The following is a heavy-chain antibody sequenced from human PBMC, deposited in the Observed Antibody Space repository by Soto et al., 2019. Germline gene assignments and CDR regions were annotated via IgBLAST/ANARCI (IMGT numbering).Heavy chain of an antibody. CDR1: GFTVSSNY. V-gene: IGHV3-66*01. Sequence: GSLRLSCAASGFTVSSNYMSWVRQAPGKGLEWVSVIYSGGSTYYADSVKGRFTISRDNSKNTLYLQMNSLRAEDTAVYYCARDYSYDYGDYWSDYYYMDVWGKGTTVTFSS. CDR3: ARDYSYDYGDYWSDYYYMDV. D-gene: IGHD4-17*01. J-gene: IGHJ6*03. CDR2: IYSGGST.